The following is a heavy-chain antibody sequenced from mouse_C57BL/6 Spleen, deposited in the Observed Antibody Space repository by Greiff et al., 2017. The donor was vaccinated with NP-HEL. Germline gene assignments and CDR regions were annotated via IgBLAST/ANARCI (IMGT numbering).Heavy chain of an antibody. CDR1: GYTFTSYW. CDR2: IDPSDSYT. CDR3: ARYPVVATRYAMDY. Sequence: QVQLQQPGAELVMPGASVKLSCKASGYTFTSYWMHWVKQRPGQGLEWIGEIDPSDSYTNYNQKFKGKSTLTVDKSSSTAYMQLSSLTSEDSAVYYCARYPVVATRYAMDYWGQGTSVTVSS. V-gene: IGHV1-69*01. J-gene: IGHJ4*01. D-gene: IGHD1-1*01.